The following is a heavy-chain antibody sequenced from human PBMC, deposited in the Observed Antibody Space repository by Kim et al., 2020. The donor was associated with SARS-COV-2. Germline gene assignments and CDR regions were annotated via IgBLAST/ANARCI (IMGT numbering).Heavy chain of an antibody. CDR3: SRVIWGTYRYTDS. V-gene: IGHV7-4-1*02. Sequence: ASVKVSCKASGYTFTNNAISWVRQAPGQGLEWMGWINTDTGNPTYAQAFTRRFVFSVDTSVTTPYLQISSLEAEDTALYYCSRVIWGTYRYTDSWGKGTLVTVSS. CDR2: INTDTGNP. CDR1: GYTFTNNA. D-gene: IGHD3-16*02. J-gene: IGHJ4*02.